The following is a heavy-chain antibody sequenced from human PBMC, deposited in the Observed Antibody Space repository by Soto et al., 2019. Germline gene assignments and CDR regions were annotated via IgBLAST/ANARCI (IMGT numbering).Heavy chain of an antibody. CDR3: ARHCSSSRRVYYGMDV. Sequence: PGESLKISCKGSGYSFTSYWIGWVREMPGKGMEWMWITYLGDSDTKYSPSFQGQVTISADESISTAYLQWSSLKASETTMYYCARHCSSSRRVYYGMDVWGQGTTVTVSS. V-gene: IGHV5-51*01. D-gene: IGHD6-13*01. J-gene: IGHJ6*02. CDR2: TYLGDSDT. CDR1: GYSFTSYW.